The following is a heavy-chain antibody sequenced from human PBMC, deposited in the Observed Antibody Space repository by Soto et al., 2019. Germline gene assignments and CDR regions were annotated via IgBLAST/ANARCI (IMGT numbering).Heavy chain of an antibody. CDR2: INAGNWHT. Sequence: QVQLVQSGAEVKKPGASVKVSCKASGYTFSNFAMHWVRQAPGQRLEWMGWINAGNWHTKYSQKFQGRVTITRDTSASTAYMALSSLRSEDTAVYYCAREAGSFDYWGQGTLVTVAS. J-gene: IGHJ4*02. V-gene: IGHV1-3*01. D-gene: IGHD3-10*01. CDR1: GYTFSNFA. CDR3: AREAGSFDY.